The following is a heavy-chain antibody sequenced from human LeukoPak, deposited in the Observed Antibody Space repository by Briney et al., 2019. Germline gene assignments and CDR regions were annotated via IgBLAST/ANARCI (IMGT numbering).Heavy chain of an antibody. CDR1: GGSISSGSYY. D-gene: IGHD6-13*01. J-gene: IGHJ4*02. V-gene: IGHV4-61*02. CDR2: IYTSGST. CDR3: ARDSPTAAGTIL. Sequence: SATLSLTCTVSGGSISSGSYYWSWIRQPAGKGLEWIGRIYTSGSTNYNPSLKSRVTISVDTSKNQFSLKLSSVTAADTAVYYCARDSPTAAGTILWGQGTLVTVSS.